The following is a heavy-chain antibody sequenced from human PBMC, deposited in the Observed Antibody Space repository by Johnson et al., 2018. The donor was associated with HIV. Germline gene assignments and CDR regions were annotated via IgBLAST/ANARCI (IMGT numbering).Heavy chain of an antibody. V-gene: IGHV3-13*01. CDR2: IGTAGDT. Sequence: VQLVESGGGVVQPGGSLRLSCAASGFTVSSNYMGWVRQATGKGLEWVSAIGTAGDTYYPGSVKGRFTISRENAKNSLYLQMNSLRPEDTAVYYCARDEVAGAFDIWGQGTMVTVSS. CDR3: ARDEVAGAFDI. J-gene: IGHJ3*02. CDR1: GFTVSSNY.